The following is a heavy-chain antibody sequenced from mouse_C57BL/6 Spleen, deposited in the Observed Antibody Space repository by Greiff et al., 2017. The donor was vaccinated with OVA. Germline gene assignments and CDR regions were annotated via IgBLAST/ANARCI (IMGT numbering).Heavy chain of an antibody. D-gene: IGHD2-1*01. V-gene: IGHV5-16*01. CDR3: ARGYYVYFDY. J-gene: IGHJ2*01. CDR1: GFTFSDYY. CDR2: INYDGSST. Sequence: DVKLVESEGGLVQPGSSMKLSCTASGFTFSDYYMAWVRQVPEKGLEWVANINYDGSSTYYLDSLKSRFIISRDNAKNILYLQMSSLKSEDTATYYCARGYYVYFDYWGQGTTLTVSS.